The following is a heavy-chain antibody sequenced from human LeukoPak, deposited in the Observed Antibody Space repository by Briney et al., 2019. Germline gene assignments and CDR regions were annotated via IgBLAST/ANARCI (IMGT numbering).Heavy chain of an antibody. Sequence: PSETLSLTCTVSGGSIRSHYWSWIRQPPGKGLEWIGYIYYSGSTNYNPSLKSRVTISVDTSKNQFSLKLSSVTAADTAVYYCARDRGDYDSSGYYGYFDYWGRGALVTVSS. V-gene: IGHV4-59*11. CDR2: IYYSGST. J-gene: IGHJ4*02. CDR3: ARDRGDYDSSGYYGYFDY. CDR1: GGSIRSHY. D-gene: IGHD3-22*01.